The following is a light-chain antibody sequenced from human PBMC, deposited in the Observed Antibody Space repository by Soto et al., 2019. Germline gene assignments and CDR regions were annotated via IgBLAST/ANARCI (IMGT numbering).Light chain of an antibody. V-gene: IGKV3-15*01. CDR1: QSVSSK. J-gene: IGKJ1*01. CDR2: GAS. Sequence: EIVMTQAPATLSVSPGERATLSCRASQSVSSKLAWYQQKPGQAPRLLIYGASTRATGIPARFSGSGSGTEFTLTISSLQSEDFAVYYCQYYNNWPRTFGQGTKVEIK. CDR3: QYYNNWPRT.